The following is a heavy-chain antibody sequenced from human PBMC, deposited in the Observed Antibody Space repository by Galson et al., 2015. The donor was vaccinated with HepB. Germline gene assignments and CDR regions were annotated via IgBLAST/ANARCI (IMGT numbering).Heavy chain of an antibody. Sequence: SLRLSCAASGFTFSSYGMHWVRQAPGKGLEWVAVISYDGSNKYYADSVKGRFTISRDNSKNTVYLQMNSLRAEDTAVYYCAKDDPPVVTGNWFDPWGQGTLVTVSS. V-gene: IGHV3-30*18. D-gene: IGHD4-23*01. CDR1: GFTFSSYG. J-gene: IGHJ5*02. CDR3: AKDDPPVVTGNWFDP. CDR2: ISYDGSNK.